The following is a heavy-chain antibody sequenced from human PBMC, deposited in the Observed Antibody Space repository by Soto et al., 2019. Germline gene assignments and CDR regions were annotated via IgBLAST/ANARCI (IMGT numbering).Heavy chain of an antibody. CDR1: GYTLTSYG. CDR3: ATTIGYSYYYYGMDV. D-gene: IGHD5-12*01. J-gene: IGHJ6*02. V-gene: IGHV1-18*01. CDR2: ISAYNGDT. Sequence: QVQLVQSGAEVTKPGASVKVSCKAPGYTLTSYGISWVRQAPGQGLEWMGWISAYNGDTNYAQSLQGRVTMTTDTSTTTAYMELRSLRSDDTAVYYCATTIGYSYYYYGMDVWGQGTTVTVSS.